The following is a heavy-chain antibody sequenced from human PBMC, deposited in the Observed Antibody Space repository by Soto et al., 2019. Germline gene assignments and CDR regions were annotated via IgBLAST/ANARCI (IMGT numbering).Heavy chain of an antibody. Sequence: DLEWIGYIYYSGTTYYNPSLKSRVSISIDTSKNQFSLRLSSVTAADTAVYYCARDWQHNCDAGGYYYYAMDVWGQGTTVTVSS. J-gene: IGHJ6*02. D-gene: IGHD1-1*01. V-gene: IGHV4-31*02. CDR3: ARDWQHNCDAGGYYYYAMDV. CDR2: IYYSGTT.